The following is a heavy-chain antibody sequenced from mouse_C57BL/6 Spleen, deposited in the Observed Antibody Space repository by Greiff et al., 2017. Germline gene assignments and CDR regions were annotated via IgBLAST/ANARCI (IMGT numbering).Heavy chain of an antibody. Sequence: QVQLQQSGAELVKPGASVKLSCKASGYTFTSYWMQWVKQRPGQGLEWIGEIDPSDSYTNYNQKFKGKATLTVDTSSSTAYMQLSSLTSEDSAVYYCARGGATPVEWTNYWGQGTTLTVSS. CDR1: GYTFTSYW. D-gene: IGHD3-1*01. J-gene: IGHJ2*01. V-gene: IGHV1-50*01. CDR2: IDPSDSYT. CDR3: ARGGATPVEWTNY.